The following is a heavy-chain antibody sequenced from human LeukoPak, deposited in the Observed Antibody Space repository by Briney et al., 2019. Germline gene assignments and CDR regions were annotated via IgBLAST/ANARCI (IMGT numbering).Heavy chain of an antibody. J-gene: IGHJ4*02. CDR2: IYSGGGT. CDR1: GFTVRNNY. V-gene: IGHV3-66*01. CDR3: TRVFAYSYGDFDN. Sequence: GGSLRLSCEASGFTVRNNYMTWVRQAPGKGLEGVSVIYSGGGTYYADSVKDRFTISRDNSKNTLFLQMNSLRVEDSAVYYCTRVFAYSYGDFDNWGQGTLVAVSS. D-gene: IGHD5-18*01.